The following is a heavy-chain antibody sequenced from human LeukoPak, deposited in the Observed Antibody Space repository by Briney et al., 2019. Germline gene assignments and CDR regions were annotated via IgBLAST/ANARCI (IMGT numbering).Heavy chain of an antibody. D-gene: IGHD3-3*01. V-gene: IGHV3-30*02. J-gene: IGHJ4*02. CDR1: GFTFSSYW. Sequence: GGSLRLSCAASGFTFSSYWMHWVRQAPGKGLEWVAFIRYDGSNKYYADSVKGRFTISRDNSKNTLYLQMNSLRAEDTAVYYCAKSSIRFFVFDYWGQGTLVTVSS. CDR2: IRYDGSNK. CDR3: AKSSIRFFVFDY.